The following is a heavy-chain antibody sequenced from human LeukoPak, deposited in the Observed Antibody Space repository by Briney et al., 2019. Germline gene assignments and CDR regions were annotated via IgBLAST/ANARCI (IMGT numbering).Heavy chain of an antibody. CDR1: GGSISSSNYY. CDR3: ARRTQDYYYYYGMDV. CDR2: IYYSGST. D-gene: IGHD2-2*01. J-gene: IGHJ6*02. Sequence: SETLSLTCAVSGGSISSSNYYWGRIRQPPGKGLEWIGSIYYSGSTYYNPSLKSRVTISVDTSKNHFSLKLSSVTAADTAVYYCARRTQDYYYYYGMDVWGQGTTVTVSS. V-gene: IGHV4-39*02.